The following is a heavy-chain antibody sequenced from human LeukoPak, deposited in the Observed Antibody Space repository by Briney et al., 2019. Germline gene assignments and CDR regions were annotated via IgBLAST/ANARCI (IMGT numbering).Heavy chain of an antibody. D-gene: IGHD2-2*01. CDR3: ARDVGEYCSSTNCYASHY. Sequence: ASVKVSCKTSGYTFTYFGISWVRQAPGQGLEWMGWINPHSGGTNYAQKSQGGVTMTRDTSITTAYMELSSLRSDDTAVYYCARDVGEYCSSTNCYASHYWGQGTLVTVSS. CDR1: GYTFTYFG. J-gene: IGHJ4*02. CDR2: INPHSGGT. V-gene: IGHV1-2*02.